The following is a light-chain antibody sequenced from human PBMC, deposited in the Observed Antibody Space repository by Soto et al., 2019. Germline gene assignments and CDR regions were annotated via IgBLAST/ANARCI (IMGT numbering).Light chain of an antibody. CDR3: QQYYDWPWT. CDR2: DAS. V-gene: IGKV3-15*01. CDR1: QSVGSD. Sequence: EIVMTHSPATLAVSPGERVTLSCRASQSVGSDLAWYQQKPGQAPRLLIYDASTRGTYISARFSGSGSGTAFTLTISSLQSEDFAIYYCQQYYDWPWTFGQGTKVEIK. J-gene: IGKJ1*01.